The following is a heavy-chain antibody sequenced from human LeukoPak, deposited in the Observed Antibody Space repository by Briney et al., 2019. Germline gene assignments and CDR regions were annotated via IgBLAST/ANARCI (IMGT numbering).Heavy chain of an antibody. V-gene: IGHV4-34*01. CDR1: GGSFSGYY. Sequence: SETLSLTCAVYGGSFSGYYWSWIRQPPGKGLEWIGEINHGGSTNYNPSLKSRVTISVDTCKNQFSLKLSSVTAADTAVYYCASLAAAGNNHYYYYGMDVWGQGTTVTVSS. CDR2: INHGGST. J-gene: IGHJ6*02. D-gene: IGHD6-13*01. CDR3: ASLAAAGNNHYYYYGMDV.